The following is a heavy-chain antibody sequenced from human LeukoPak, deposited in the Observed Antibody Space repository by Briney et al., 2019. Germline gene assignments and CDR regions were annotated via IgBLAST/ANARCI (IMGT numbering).Heavy chain of an antibody. D-gene: IGHD1-26*01. V-gene: IGHV4-59*08. CDR1: GGSISSYY. J-gene: IGHJ4*02. CDR2: IYYSGST. CDR3: ARQPISGSYWGYFDY. Sequence: SETLSLTCTVSGGSISSYYWSWIRQPPGKGLEWIGYIYYSGSTNYNPSLKSRVTISVDTSKNQFSLKLSSVTAADTAVYYCARQPISGSYWGYFDYWGQGTLVTVPS.